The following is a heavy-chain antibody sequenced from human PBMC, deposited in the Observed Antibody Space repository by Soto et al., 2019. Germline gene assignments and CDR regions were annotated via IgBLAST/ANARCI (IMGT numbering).Heavy chain of an antibody. CDR2: ISSSSSYI. J-gene: IGHJ3*02. V-gene: IGHV3-21*01. CDR1: RFTFSTYS. CDR3: ARDQSSRGSGSYYAPDAFDI. D-gene: IGHD3-10*01. Sequence: PGGSLRLSCAASRFTFSTYSMNWVRQAPGKGLEWVSSISSSSSYIYYADSVKGRFTISRDNAKNSLYLQMNSLRAEDTAVYYCARDQSSRGSGSYYAPDAFDIWGQGTMVTVSS.